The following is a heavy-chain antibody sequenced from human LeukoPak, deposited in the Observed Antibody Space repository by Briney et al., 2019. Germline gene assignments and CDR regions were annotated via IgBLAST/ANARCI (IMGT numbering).Heavy chain of an antibody. Sequence: SETLSLTCTVSGGSISSYYWSWIRQPPGKGLEWIGYIYYSGSANHNPSLKSRVTISVDTSKNQLSLKLSSVTAADTAVYYCARQEIIASPWFDPWGQGTLVTVSS. CDR3: ARQEIIASPWFDP. J-gene: IGHJ5*02. V-gene: IGHV4-59*08. D-gene: IGHD2/OR15-2a*01. CDR2: IYYSGSA. CDR1: GGSISSYY.